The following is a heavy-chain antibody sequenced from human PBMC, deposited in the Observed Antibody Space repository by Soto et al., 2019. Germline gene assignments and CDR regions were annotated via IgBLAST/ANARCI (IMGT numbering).Heavy chain of an antibody. J-gene: IGHJ4*02. Sequence: QVQLVQSGAEVKKPGSSVKVSCKASGGTFSSYTISWVRQAPGQGLEWMGRIIPILGIANYAQKFQGRVTITEDKSTSTAYMEMGSLRSEETAVYYCARAPYDILTGRTKGFDYWGQGTLVTVSS. D-gene: IGHD3-9*01. CDR3: ARAPYDILTGRTKGFDY. V-gene: IGHV1-69*02. CDR1: GGTFSSYT. CDR2: IIPILGIA.